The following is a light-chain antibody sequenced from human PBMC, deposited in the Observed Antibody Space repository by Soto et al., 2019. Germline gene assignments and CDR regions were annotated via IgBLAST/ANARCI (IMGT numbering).Light chain of an antibody. CDR1: SSDVGGYTY. CDR3: CSYAATYTYV. J-gene: IGLJ1*01. CDR2: DVS. Sequence: QSALTQPRSVSGSPGQSVTISCTGTSSDVGGYTYVSWYQQHPGKAPKLMLYDVSKRPSGVPDRCSGSKSGNTASLTISGLHAEDEADYYCCSYAATYTYVFGTGTKVTVL. V-gene: IGLV2-11*01.